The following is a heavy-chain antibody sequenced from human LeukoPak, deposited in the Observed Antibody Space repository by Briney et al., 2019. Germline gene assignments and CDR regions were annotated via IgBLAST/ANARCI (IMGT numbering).Heavy chain of an antibody. D-gene: IGHD6-19*01. CDR1: GGSISSYY. CDR2: IYYSGST. Sequence: SETLSLTCTVSGGSISSYYWSWIRQPPGKGLEWIGYIYYSGSTNYNPSLKSRVTISVDTSKNQFSLKLSSVTAADTAVYYCARTVAGAYFAYWGQGTLVTVSS. J-gene: IGHJ4*02. V-gene: IGHV4-59*01. CDR3: ARTVAGAYFAY.